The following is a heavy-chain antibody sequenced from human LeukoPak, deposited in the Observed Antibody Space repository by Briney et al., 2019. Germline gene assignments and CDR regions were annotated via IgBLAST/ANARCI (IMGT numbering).Heavy chain of an antibody. Sequence: GRSLGLSCAASGFTFSTYAMNWVRQTPGKGLEWVAIISYDGSNRYYADSVKGRFTVSRDNSKNTLYLQMNSLRAEDTAVYYCARRTVTTIADYWGQGTLVTVSS. CDR3: ARRTVTTIADY. CDR2: ISYDGSNR. CDR1: GFTFSTYA. D-gene: IGHD4-17*01. J-gene: IGHJ4*02. V-gene: IGHV3-30-3*01.